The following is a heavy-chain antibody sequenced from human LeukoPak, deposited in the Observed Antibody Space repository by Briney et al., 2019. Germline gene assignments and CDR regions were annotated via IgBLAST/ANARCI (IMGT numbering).Heavy chain of an antibody. CDR2: ISGSGGST. J-gene: IGHJ4*02. D-gene: IGHD5-12*01. V-gene: IGHV3-23*01. CDR1: GFTFSSYA. Sequence: GGSLRLSCAASGFTFSSYAMSWVRQAPGKGLEWVSAISGSGGSTYYADSVKGRFTISRDNSKNTLYLQMNSLRAEDTAVYYCARDRAVATSHYFAYWGQGTLVTVSS. CDR3: ARDRAVATSHYFAY.